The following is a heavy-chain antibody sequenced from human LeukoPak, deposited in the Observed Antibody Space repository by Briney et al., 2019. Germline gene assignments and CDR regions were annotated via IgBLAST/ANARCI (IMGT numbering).Heavy chain of an antibody. CDR2: IISSSSTI. D-gene: IGHD3-22*01. CDR1: GFTFSSYS. V-gene: IGHV3-48*01. Sequence: GGSLLLSCAASGFTFSSYSMNWVRQAPGKGLEWVSYIISSSSTIYYADSVKGRFTISRDNAKNSLYLQMNSLRAEDTAVYYCASGEDSSGYYPLGSDAFDIWGQGTMVTVSS. CDR3: ASGEDSSGYYPLGSDAFDI. J-gene: IGHJ3*02.